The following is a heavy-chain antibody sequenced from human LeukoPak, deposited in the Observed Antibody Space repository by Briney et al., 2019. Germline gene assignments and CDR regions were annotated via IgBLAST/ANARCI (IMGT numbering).Heavy chain of an antibody. D-gene: IGHD6-19*01. Sequence: GGSLRLSCAASGFTFSNYAMSWVRQAPGKGLEWVSAISGSGGSTYYADSVKGRFTISRDNSKNTLYLQMNSLRAEDTAVYYCAKDLAVAHDYYYYGMDVWGQGTTVTVSS. CDR1: GFTFSNYA. CDR3: AKDLAVAHDYYYYGMDV. CDR2: ISGSGGST. J-gene: IGHJ6*02. V-gene: IGHV3-23*01.